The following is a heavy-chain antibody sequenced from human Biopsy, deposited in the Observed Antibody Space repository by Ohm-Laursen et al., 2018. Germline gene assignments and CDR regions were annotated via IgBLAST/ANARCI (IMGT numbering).Heavy chain of an antibody. J-gene: IGHJ4*02. V-gene: IGHV1-69*17. CDR3: ATPFQYYDSWGGYPPFDH. CDR2: IIAVSGLV. CDR1: GGTFSNYA. D-gene: IGHD3-3*01. Sequence: ESSVKVSCKASGGTFSNYAISWVRRAPGEGLEWMGGIIAVSGLVNYAPKFQGRVSITADKSTTTAYMELSNLKSEDTAVYYCATPFQYYDSWGGYPPFDHWGQGTLVTVSS.